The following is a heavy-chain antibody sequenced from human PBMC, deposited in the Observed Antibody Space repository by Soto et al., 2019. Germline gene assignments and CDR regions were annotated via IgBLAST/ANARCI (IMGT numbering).Heavy chain of an antibody. V-gene: IGHV4-31*03. Sequence: QVQLQESGPGLVEPSQTLFLTCTVSGGSVSSGTYYWSWIRHHPGTVLEWIGIIHNSGGPNYSPSLRRRLTISLETSRNQYSLNLASVTAAGTTVYDSSRSQRDKYGPPRGYFDSWGQGALVNGSS. J-gene: IGHJ4*02. CDR2: IHNSGGP. CDR1: GGSVSSGTYY. D-gene: IGHD3-10*01. CDR3: SRSQRDKYGPPRGYFDS.